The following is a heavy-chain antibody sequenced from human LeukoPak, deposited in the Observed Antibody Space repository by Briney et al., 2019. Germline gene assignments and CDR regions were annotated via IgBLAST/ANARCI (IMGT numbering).Heavy chain of an antibody. Sequence: TGGSLRLSCAASGFTFSSYGMHWVRQAPGKGLEWVAFIRYDGNNKYYADSVKVRFTISRDNSKNTLYLQMNSLRAEDTAVYYCAKWRSSGYYLDYWGQGTLVTVSS. V-gene: IGHV3-30*02. D-gene: IGHD3-22*01. CDR2: IRYDGNNK. J-gene: IGHJ4*02. CDR3: AKWRSSGYYLDY. CDR1: GFTFSSYG.